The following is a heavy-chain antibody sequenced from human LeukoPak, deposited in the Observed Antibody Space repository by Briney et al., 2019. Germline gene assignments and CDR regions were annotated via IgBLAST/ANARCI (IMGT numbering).Heavy chain of an antibody. Sequence: ASVKVSCKASGGTFSSYAISWVRQAPGQGLEWMGWISAYNGNTNYAQKLQGRVTMTTDTSTSTAYMELRSLRSDDTAVYYCARAPVATYDSSGYSDYWGQGTLVTVSS. J-gene: IGHJ4*02. D-gene: IGHD3-22*01. CDR1: GGTFSSYA. CDR2: ISAYNGNT. CDR3: ARAPVATYDSSGYSDY. V-gene: IGHV1-18*01.